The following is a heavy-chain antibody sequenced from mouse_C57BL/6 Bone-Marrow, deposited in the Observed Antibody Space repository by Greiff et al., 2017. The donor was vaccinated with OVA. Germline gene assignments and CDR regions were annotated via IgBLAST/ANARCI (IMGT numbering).Heavy chain of an antibody. D-gene: IGHD1-1*01. CDR2: IYPGDGDT. CDR3: ARGHYYGSSIDY. V-gene: IGHV1-82*01. CDR1: GYAFSSSW. Sequence: VQLQQSGPELVKPGASVKISCKASGYAFSSSWMNWVKQRPGKGLEWIGRIYPGDGDTNYNGKFKGKATLTADKSSSTAYMQLSSLTSEDSAVYFCARGHYYGSSIDYWGQGTTLTVSS. J-gene: IGHJ2*01.